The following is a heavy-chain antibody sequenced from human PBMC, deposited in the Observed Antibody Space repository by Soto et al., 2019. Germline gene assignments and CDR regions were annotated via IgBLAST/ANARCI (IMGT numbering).Heavy chain of an antibody. Sequence: SETLSLTCTASGYSISSGYHWAWIRQPPGKGLEWLGSVHYSGNTYYNPSLKSRLTISVDKSKNQFSLNLSSVTAADTAVYYCARQDRVVAEGRWFDPWGQGTLVTVSS. D-gene: IGHD2-15*01. V-gene: IGHV4-38-2*02. CDR2: VHYSGNT. CDR1: GYSISSGYH. CDR3: ARQDRVVAEGRWFDP. J-gene: IGHJ5*02.